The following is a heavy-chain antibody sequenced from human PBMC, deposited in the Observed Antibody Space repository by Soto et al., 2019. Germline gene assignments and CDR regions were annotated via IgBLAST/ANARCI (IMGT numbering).Heavy chain of an antibody. Sequence: PGGSLRLSCAASGFTLSNALVNWVRQAPGKGLEWVGRIKSKTDGGTADYAAPVKGRCTISRDDSKNKLYLQMNSLKTEDTAVYYCIVGVITTDYYYHRMVAWGQRTPVTVPS. V-gene: IGHV3-15*07. CDR3: IVGVITTDYYYHRMVA. D-gene: IGHD3-22*01. CDR1: GFTLSNAL. CDR2: IKSKTDGGTA. J-gene: IGHJ6*02.